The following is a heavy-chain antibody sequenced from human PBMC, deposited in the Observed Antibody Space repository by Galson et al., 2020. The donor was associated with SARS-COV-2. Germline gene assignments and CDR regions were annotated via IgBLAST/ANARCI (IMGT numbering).Heavy chain of an antibody. Sequence: SCAASGFTFSSHAIHWVRPAPGKGLEWVAQIFYDGSDKYYGDSVKGRFTISRDSSKNMVYLQRNNLKVDDTAVYYCARDGQLSSGWAFDYWGQGTLVTVSS. CDR3: ARDGQLSSGWAFDY. V-gene: IGHV3-33*01. CDR2: IFYDGSDK. CDR1: GFTFSSHA. J-gene: IGHJ4*02. D-gene: IGHD6-19*01.